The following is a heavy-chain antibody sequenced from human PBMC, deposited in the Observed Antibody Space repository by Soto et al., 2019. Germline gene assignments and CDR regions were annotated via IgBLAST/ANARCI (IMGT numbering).Heavy chain of an antibody. CDR3: ARVSVKIFGVVKYYFDY. D-gene: IGHD3-3*01. V-gene: IGHV1-18*01. Sequence: ASVKVSCKASGYTFTSYGISWVRQAPGQGLEWMGWISAYNGNTNYAQKLQGRVTMTTDTSTSTAYMELRSLRSDDTAVYYCARVSVKIFGVVKYYFDYWGQGTLVTVSS. CDR2: ISAYNGNT. J-gene: IGHJ4*02. CDR1: GYTFTSYG.